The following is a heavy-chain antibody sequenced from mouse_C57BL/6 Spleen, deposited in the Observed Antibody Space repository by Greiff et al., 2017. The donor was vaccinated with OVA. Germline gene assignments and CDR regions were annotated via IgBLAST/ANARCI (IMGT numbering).Heavy chain of an antibody. J-gene: IGHJ4*01. Sequence: QVQLKQPGAELVRPGSSVTLSCKASGYTFTSYWMHWVKQRPIQGLEWIGNIDPSDSETHYNQKFKDKATLTVDKSSSTAYMQLSSLTSEDSAVYYCAKGNYPHYYAMDYWGQGTSVTVSS. CDR1: GYTFTSYW. V-gene: IGHV1-52*01. CDR2: IDPSDSET. D-gene: IGHD2-1*01. CDR3: AKGNYPHYYAMDY.